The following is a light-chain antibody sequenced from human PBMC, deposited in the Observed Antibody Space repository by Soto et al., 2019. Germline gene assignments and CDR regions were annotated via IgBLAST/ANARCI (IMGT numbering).Light chain of an antibody. V-gene: IGKV3-20*01. CDR3: QQYGNPPYT. CDR2: GAS. CDR1: QSVSSGH. J-gene: IGKJ2*01. Sequence: EIGLTQSPDTLSLSPGERATLSCRASQSVSSGHLAWYQQKPGQAPRLLLYGASNRTTGIPDRFSGSGSGTDFTLTISRLEPEDFAVYSCQQYGNPPYTFGQGTKLEI.